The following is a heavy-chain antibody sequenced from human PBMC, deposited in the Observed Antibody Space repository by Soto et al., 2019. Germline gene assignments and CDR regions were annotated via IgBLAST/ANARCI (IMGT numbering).Heavy chain of an antibody. Sequence: ASVKVSCKASGYTFTGYYMHWVRQAPGQGLEWMGWINPNSGGTNYAQKFQGWVTMTRDTSISTAYMEPSRLRSDDTAVYYCARAFKKGYCSGGSCYDAFDIWGQGTMVTVSS. CDR3: ARAFKKGYCSGGSCYDAFDI. D-gene: IGHD2-15*01. J-gene: IGHJ3*02. CDR1: GYTFTGYY. V-gene: IGHV1-2*04. CDR2: INPNSGGT.